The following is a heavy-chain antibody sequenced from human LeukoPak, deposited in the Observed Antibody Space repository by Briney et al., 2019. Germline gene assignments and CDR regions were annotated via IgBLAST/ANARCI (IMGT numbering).Heavy chain of an antibody. D-gene: IGHD3-9*01. J-gene: IGHJ4*02. CDR2: IIPIFGTA. V-gene: IGHV1-69*05. CDR1: GGTFSSYA. CDR3: ARVNYDILTGYFDY. Sequence: ASVKVSCKASGGTFSSYAISWVRQAPGQGLEWMGGIIPIFGTANYAQKFQGRFTITTDESKSTAYMELSSLRSEDTAVYYCARVNYDILTGYFDYWGQGTLVTVSS.